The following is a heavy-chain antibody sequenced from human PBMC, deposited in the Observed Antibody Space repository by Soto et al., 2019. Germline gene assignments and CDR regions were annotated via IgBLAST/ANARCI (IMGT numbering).Heavy chain of an antibody. V-gene: IGHV4-39*01. CDR3: MLGSGWKDFDY. CDR1: GGSISSSSYY. Sequence: SETLSLTCTVSGGSISSSSYYWGWIRQPPGKGLEWIGSIYYSGSTYYNPSLKSRVTISVDTSKNQFSLKLSSVTAADTAVYYCMLGSGWKDFDYWGQGTLVTLSS. J-gene: IGHJ4*02. CDR2: IYYSGST. D-gene: IGHD3-22*01.